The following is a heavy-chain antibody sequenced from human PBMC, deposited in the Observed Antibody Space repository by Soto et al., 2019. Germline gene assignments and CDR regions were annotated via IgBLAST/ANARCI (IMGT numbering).Heavy chain of an antibody. J-gene: IGHJ4*02. Sequence: VQLVESGGGVVQPGRSLKLSCAASGFTFSDYGLHWVRQAPGKGLEWVAVTWYDGSNKYYADSVKGRFTISGDISKNTLFLQMNSLRAEDTGIYYCARSTVYYDILTGYYIDSWGQGTLVTVSS. CDR2: TWYDGSNK. D-gene: IGHD3-9*01. V-gene: IGHV3-33*01. CDR3: ARSTVYYDILTGYYIDS. CDR1: GFTFSDYG.